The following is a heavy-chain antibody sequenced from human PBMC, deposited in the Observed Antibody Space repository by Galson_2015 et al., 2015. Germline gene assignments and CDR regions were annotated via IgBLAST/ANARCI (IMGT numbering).Heavy chain of an antibody. CDR3: ATSSGDDAFEI. CDR2: INWNGGST. J-gene: IGHJ3*02. V-gene: IGHV3-20*01. Sequence: SLRLSCAASGFTFDDYGMSWVRQAPGKGLEWVSGINWNGGSTGYADSVKGRFTISRDNAKNSLYLQVNSLRAEDTALYHCATSSGDDAFEIWGQGTMVTVSS. D-gene: IGHD3-10*01. CDR1: GFTFDDYG.